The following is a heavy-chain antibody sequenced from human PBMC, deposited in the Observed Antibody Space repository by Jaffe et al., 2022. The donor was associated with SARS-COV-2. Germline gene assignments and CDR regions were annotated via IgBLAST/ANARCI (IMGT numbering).Heavy chain of an antibody. J-gene: IGHJ5*02. CDR3: ARPAIAVKGGNWFDP. V-gene: IGHV4-39*01. D-gene: IGHD6-19*01. CDR1: GGSISSSSYY. CDR2: IYYSGST. Sequence: QLQLQESGPGLVKPSETLSLTCTVSGGSISSSSYYWGWIRQPPGKGLEWIGSIYYSGSTYYNPSLKSRVTISVDTSKNQFSLKLSSVTAADTAVYYCARPAIAVKGGNWFDPWGQGTLVTVSS.